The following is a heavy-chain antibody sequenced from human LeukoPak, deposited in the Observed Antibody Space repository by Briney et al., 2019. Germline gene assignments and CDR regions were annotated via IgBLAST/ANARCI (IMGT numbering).Heavy chain of an antibody. CDR1: GFIVSNYW. CDR3: VRGLGDY. J-gene: IGHJ4*02. CDR2: IDSDGRII. V-gene: IGHV3-74*01. D-gene: IGHD7-27*01. Sequence: PGGSLRLSCAASGFIVSNYWMHWVRQAPGKGLLWVSRIDSDGRIITYADSVKGRFTISRDNAKNTLYLQMNSLRADDTAVYYCVRGLGDYWGQGTLVTVSS.